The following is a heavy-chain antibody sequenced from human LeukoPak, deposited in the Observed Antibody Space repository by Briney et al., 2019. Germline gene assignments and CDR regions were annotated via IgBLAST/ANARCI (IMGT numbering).Heavy chain of an antibody. Sequence: ASVKVSCKVTGGTFSSYAISWVRQAPGQELEWMGGIIPIFGTANYAQKFQGRVTITADESTSTAYMELSSLRSEDTAVYYCARSGDALDYWGQGTLVTVSS. CDR3: ARSGDALDY. V-gene: IGHV1-69*13. CDR1: GGTFSSYA. J-gene: IGHJ4*02. D-gene: IGHD2-2*01. CDR2: IIPIFGTA.